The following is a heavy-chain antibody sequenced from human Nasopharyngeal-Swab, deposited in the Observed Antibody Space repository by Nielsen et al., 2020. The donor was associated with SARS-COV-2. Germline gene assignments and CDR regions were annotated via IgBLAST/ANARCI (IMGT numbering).Heavy chain of an antibody. D-gene: IGHD1-26*01. Sequence: SETLSLTCTVSGGPISSYYWSWIRQHPGKGLEWIGYIYYSGSTYYNPSLKSRVTISVDTSKNQFSLKLSSVTAADTAVYYCARDWELLGFDYWGQGTLVTVSS. CDR2: IYYSGST. CDR3: ARDWELLGFDY. J-gene: IGHJ4*02. V-gene: IGHV4-59*06. CDR1: GGPISSYY.